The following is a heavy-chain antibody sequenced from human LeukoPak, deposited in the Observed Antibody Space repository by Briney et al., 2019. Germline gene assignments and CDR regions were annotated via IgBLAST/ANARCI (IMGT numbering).Heavy chain of an antibody. Sequence: PRRSLRLSCAASGFTFNSYWMHWVRQAPGKGLGWVSRINSDGSSTSYADSVKGRFTISRDNAKNTLYLQMNSLRVEDTAVYYCASPWGAYNSWFDPWGQGTLVTVSS. CDR3: ASPWGAYNSWFDP. D-gene: IGHD5-24*01. CDR2: INSDGSST. CDR1: GFTFNSYW. V-gene: IGHV3-74*01. J-gene: IGHJ5*02.